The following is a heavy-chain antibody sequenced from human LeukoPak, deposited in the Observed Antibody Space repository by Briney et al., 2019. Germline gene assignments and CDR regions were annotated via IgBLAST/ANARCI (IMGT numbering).Heavy chain of an antibody. V-gene: IGHV3-7*01. Sequence: TGGSLRLSCAASGFTFSSYWMSWVRQAPGKGLEWVANIKQDGSEKYYVDSVEGRFTISRDNAKNSLYLQMNSLRAEDTAVYYCARDKKVVVAATVFDYWGQGTLVTVYS. J-gene: IGHJ4*02. CDR3: ARDKKVVVAATVFDY. CDR2: IKQDGSEK. CDR1: GFTFSSYW. D-gene: IGHD2-15*01.